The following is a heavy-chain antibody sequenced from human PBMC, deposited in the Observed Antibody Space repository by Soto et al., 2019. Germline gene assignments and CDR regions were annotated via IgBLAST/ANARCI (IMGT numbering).Heavy chain of an antibody. J-gene: IGHJ4*02. CDR2: ISSSSSYI. Sequence: GGSLRLSCAASGFTFSSYSMNWVLQAPGKGLEWVSSISSSSSYIYYADSVKGRFTISRDNAKNSLYLQMNSLRAEDTAVYYCARDYLLWQLDDYWGQGTLVTVSS. D-gene: IGHD6-6*01. V-gene: IGHV3-21*01. CDR3: ARDYLLWQLDDY. CDR1: GFTFSSYS.